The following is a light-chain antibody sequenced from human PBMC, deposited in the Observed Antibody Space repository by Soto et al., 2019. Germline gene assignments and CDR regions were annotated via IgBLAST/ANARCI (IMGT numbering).Light chain of an antibody. CDR2: LNSDGSH. V-gene: IGLV4-69*01. CDR3: QTWGTGIVV. Sequence: QLVLTQSPSASASLGASVKLTCTLSSGHSSYVIAWHQQQPEKGPRFLMKLNSDGSHNKGAGIPDRFSGSSSGAERSLTISSLQSDDEADYYCQTWGTGIVVFGGGTKLTVL. J-gene: IGLJ2*01. CDR1: SGHSSYV.